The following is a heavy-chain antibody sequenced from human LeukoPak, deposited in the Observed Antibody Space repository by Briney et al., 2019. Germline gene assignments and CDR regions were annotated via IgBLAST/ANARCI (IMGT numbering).Heavy chain of an antibody. J-gene: IGHJ5*02. CDR1: GFSFTTYW. CDR3: AKVGVVAGSEGWFDP. Sequence: PGESLRLSCAASGFSFTTYWMSWVRQAPGKGLEWVSAISGSGGSTYYADSVKGRFTISRDNSKNTLYLQMNSLRAEDTAVYYCAKVGVVAGSEGWFDPWGQGTLVTVSS. CDR2: ISGSGGST. D-gene: IGHD6-19*01. V-gene: IGHV3-23*01.